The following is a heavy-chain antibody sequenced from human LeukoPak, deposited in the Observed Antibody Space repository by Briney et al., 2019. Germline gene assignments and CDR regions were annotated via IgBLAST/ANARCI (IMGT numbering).Heavy chain of an antibody. J-gene: IGHJ4*02. D-gene: IGHD3-3*01. Sequence: ASVKVSCKASGYSFTNYGINWVRQAPGQGLEWMGWMSSNSDYSNYAQKVQDRVTMTTDTSTSTAYMELRSLRADDTAVYYCARGSIFGLIIPFFDYCGQGTLVTVSS. CDR3: ARGSIFGLIIPFFDY. CDR1: GYSFTNYG. V-gene: IGHV1-18*01. CDR2: MSSNSDYS.